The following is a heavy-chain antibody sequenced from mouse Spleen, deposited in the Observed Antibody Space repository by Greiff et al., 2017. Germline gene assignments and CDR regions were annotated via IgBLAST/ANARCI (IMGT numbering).Heavy chain of an antibody. J-gene: IGHJ3*01. CDR3: TFYDGYLAWFAY. CDR1: GYTFTDYE. V-gene: IGHV1-15*01. CDR2: IDPETGGT. Sequence: QVQLQQSGAELVRPGASVTLSCKASGYTFTDYEMHWVKQTPVHGLEWIGAIDPETGGTAYNQKFKGKAILTADKSSSTAYMELRSLTSEDSAVYYCTFYDGYLAWFAYWGQGTLVTVSA. D-gene: IGHD2-3*01.